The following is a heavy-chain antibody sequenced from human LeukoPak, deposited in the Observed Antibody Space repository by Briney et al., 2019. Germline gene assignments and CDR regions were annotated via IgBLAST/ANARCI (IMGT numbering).Heavy chain of an antibody. D-gene: IGHD2-15*01. J-gene: IGHJ4*02. CDR3: ARRSIAPSGAAYYFDY. CDR1: GGSISSYY. Sequence: SETLSLTCTVSGGSISSYYWSWIRQPAGKGLEWIGRIYTSGSTNYDPSLKSRVTMSVDTSKNQFSLQLNSVTPEDKAVYYCARRSIAPSGAAYYFDYWGQGTLVTVSS. CDR2: IYTSGST. V-gene: IGHV4-4*07.